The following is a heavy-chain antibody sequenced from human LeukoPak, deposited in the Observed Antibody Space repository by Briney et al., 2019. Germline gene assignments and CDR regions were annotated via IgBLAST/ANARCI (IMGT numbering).Heavy chain of an antibody. CDR2: ISAYNGNT. J-gene: IGHJ4*02. Sequence: ASVKVSCKASGYTFTSYGISWVRQAPGQGLEWMGWISAYNGNTNYAQKLQGRVTMTTDASTSTAYMELRSLRSDDTAVYYCARQYQLPPEVGYWGQGTLVTVSS. CDR3: ARQYQLPPEVGY. V-gene: IGHV1-18*01. CDR1: GYTFTSYG. D-gene: IGHD2-2*01.